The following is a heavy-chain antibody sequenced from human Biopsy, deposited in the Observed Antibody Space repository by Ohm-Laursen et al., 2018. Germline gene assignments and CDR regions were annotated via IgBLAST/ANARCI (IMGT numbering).Heavy chain of an antibody. J-gene: IGHJ6*02. CDR1: KFTFSGYS. V-gene: IGHV3-48*04. Sequence: SLRLSCSASKFTFSGYSMNWVRQAPGRGLEWVSYINVYSNKKYYADSVKGRFIVSRDNDKNSLYLQMNSLRAEDTAVYHCARSPGRDRMDVWGQGTTVIVSS. CDR3: ARSPGRDRMDV. CDR2: INVYSNKK. D-gene: IGHD1-14*01.